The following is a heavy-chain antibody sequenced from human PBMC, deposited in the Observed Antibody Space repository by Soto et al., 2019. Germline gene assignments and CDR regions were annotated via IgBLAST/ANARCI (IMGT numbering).Heavy chain of an antibody. V-gene: IGHV3-33*01. CDR3: AREGIAAAGGDFDY. D-gene: IGHD6-13*01. Sequence: GRSLRVSCAESGCTCSSYGMHWVRQAPGKGLEWVAVIWYDGSNKYYADSVKGRFTISRDNSKNTLYLQMNSLRAEDTAVYYCAREGIAAAGGDFDYWGQGTLVTVS. J-gene: IGHJ4*02. CDR2: IWYDGSNK. CDR1: GCTCSSYG.